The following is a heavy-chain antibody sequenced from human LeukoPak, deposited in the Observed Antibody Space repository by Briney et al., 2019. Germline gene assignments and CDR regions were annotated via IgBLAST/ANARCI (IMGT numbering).Heavy chain of an antibody. CDR3: AKLGSSWYPDY. D-gene: IGHD6-13*01. CDR2: ITGNAGSI. Sequence: GGSLRLSCAASGFTFSSNAMSWGRQAPGKGLEWVSAITGNAGSIYYADSVKGRFTISKENSRKTLYLQVNSLRVDDTAVYYCAKLGSSWYPDYWGQGTLVTVSS. J-gene: IGHJ4*02. CDR1: GFTFSSNA. V-gene: IGHV3-23*01.